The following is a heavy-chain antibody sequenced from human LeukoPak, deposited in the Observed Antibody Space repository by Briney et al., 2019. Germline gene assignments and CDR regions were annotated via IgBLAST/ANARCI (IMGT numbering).Heavy chain of an antibody. Sequence: ASVKVSCKASGYTFTDYYMHWVRQAPGQGLEWMGWISDYNGHIRYAQRVQDRLTMTIDASTTTAYMELRTLTYDDTAVYYCARDRYGTGNFDYWGQGTLVAVSS. CDR2: ISDYNGHI. D-gene: IGHD5-18*01. CDR1: GYTFTDYY. CDR3: ARDRYGTGNFDY. J-gene: IGHJ4*02. V-gene: IGHV1-18*04.